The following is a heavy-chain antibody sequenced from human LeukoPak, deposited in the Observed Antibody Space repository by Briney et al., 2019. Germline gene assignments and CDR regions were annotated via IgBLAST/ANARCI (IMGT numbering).Heavy chain of an antibody. CDR3: ARDDILTGSPFDY. J-gene: IGHJ4*02. CDR1: GFTFSSYG. D-gene: IGHD3-9*01. Sequence: PGGSLRLSCAASGFTFSSYGMSWVRQAPGKGLVWVSRINSDGSSTSYADSVKGRFAISRDNAKNTLYLQMNSLRAEDTAVYYCARDDILTGSPFDYWGQGTLVTVSS. CDR2: INSDGSST. V-gene: IGHV3-74*01.